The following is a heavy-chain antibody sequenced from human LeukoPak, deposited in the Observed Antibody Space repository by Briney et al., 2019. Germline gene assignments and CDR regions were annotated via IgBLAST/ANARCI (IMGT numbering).Heavy chain of an antibody. V-gene: IGHV3-74*01. Sequence: PGGSLRLSCVASGFTFSSYWMHWVRQAPGKGLVWVSRINTDGSSTSYADSVKGRFTISRDNAKNTLYLQMNSLRAEDTAVYYCARHFARGPGPSEWLFRNFYYYMDVWGKGTTVTVSS. CDR1: GFTFSSYW. J-gene: IGHJ6*03. CDR3: ARHFARGPGPSEWLFRNFYYYMDV. CDR2: INTDGSST. D-gene: IGHD3-3*01.